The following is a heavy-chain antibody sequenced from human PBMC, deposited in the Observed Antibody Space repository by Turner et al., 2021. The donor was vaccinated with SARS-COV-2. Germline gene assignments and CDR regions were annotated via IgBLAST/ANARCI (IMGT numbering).Heavy chain of an antibody. CDR3: ARVGSSWYGEIDY. Sequence: VQLVESGGGVVQPGTSLRLSCAASGFNFRSYAMHWVRQAPGRGLEWVAVTPYDGSDQYYRDSVKGRFTISRENSQNTLYLQMNSLRPEDTAVYYCARVGSSWYGEIDYWGQGTLVTVSS. D-gene: IGHD3-10*01. V-gene: IGHV3-30-3*01. CDR1: GFNFRSYA. CDR2: TPYDGSDQ. J-gene: IGHJ4*02.